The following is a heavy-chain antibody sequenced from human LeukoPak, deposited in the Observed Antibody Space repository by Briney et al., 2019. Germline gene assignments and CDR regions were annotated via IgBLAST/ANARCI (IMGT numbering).Heavy chain of an antibody. CDR3: ARHVTLTPPDY. CDR2: IHYSGST. J-gene: IGHJ4*02. V-gene: IGHV4-39*01. Sequence: SETLSLTCTVSGGSISSSSYYWGWIRQPPGKGLEWIGSIHYSGSTYYNPSLKSRVTISVDTSKNQFSLKLSSVTAADTAVYYCARHVTLTPPDYWGQGTLVTVSS. CDR1: GGSISSSSYY.